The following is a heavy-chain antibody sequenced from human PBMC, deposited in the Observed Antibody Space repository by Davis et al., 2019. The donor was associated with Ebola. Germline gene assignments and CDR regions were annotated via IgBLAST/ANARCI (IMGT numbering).Heavy chain of an antibody. CDR1: GGTFSSYA. CDR2: IIPILGIA. D-gene: IGHD3-10*01. V-gene: IGHV1-69*04. CDR3: ARARYYYGSGSYYKGGYGMDV. Sequence: AASVKVSCKASGGTFSSYAISWVRQAPGQGLEWMGRIIPILGIANYAQKFQGRVTITADKSTSTAYMELSSLRSEDTAVYYCARARYYYGSGSYYKGGYGMDVWGQGTTVTVSS. J-gene: IGHJ6*02.